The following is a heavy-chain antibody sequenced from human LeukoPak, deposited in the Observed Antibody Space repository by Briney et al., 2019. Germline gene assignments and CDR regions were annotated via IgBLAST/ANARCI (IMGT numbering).Heavy chain of an antibody. CDR1: GFTVSSNY. J-gene: IGHJ4*02. D-gene: IGHD3-10*01. CDR3: ARARSYYYGSGSYYNRRGTYYFDY. CDR2: IYSGGST. V-gene: IGHV3-66*01. Sequence: HPGGSLRLTCAASGFTVSSNYMSWVRQAPGKGLEWVSVIYSGGSTYYADSVKGRFTISRDNSKNTLYLQMNSLRAEDTAVYYCARARSYYYGSGSYYNRRGTYYFDYWGQGTLVTVSS.